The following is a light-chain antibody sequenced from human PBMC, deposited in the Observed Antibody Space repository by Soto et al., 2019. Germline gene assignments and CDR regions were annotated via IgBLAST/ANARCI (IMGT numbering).Light chain of an antibody. CDR2: GAS. CDR3: QQYKNWPRT. Sequence: EIVMTPSPGTLSVSPGERATLSCRASQSVSSKLVWYQQKPGQAPRLLIYGASTRATGIPARFSGSGSGTEFTLTISGLQSEDFAVYYCQQYKNWPRTFGQGTKVEVK. V-gene: IGKV3-15*01. J-gene: IGKJ1*01. CDR1: QSVSSK.